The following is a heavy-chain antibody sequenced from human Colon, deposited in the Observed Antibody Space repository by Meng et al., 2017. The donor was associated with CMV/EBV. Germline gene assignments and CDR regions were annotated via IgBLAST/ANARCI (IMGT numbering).Heavy chain of an antibody. CDR3: ARLGLFDY. J-gene: IGHJ4*02. CDR1: GFTFSDYW. Sequence: QVQLVESGGDLVRPGGSLRLSCVASGFTFSDYWMSWIRQAPGKGLEWVAYISKSGSPIYYTDSVKGQFTISRDNAKNSVYLQMNYLRADDTAVYYCARLGLFDYWGQGTLVTVSS. D-gene: IGHD7-27*01. CDR2: ISKSGSPI. V-gene: IGHV3-11*01.